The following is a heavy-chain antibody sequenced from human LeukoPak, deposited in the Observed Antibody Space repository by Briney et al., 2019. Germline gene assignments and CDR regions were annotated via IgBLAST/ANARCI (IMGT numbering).Heavy chain of an antibody. CDR2: IFYSGSS. CDR3: AGRAARFFDY. CDR1: GDSLNSYY. J-gene: IGHJ4*02. V-gene: IGHV4-59*01. D-gene: IGHD6-25*01. Sequence: SETLSLTCTVSGDSLNSYYWSWIRPPPGEGLQWIGYIFYSGSSNYNASLRSRVAISVDTSKNQFSLKLTSVTAADTAVYYCAGRAARFFDYWGQGILVTVSS.